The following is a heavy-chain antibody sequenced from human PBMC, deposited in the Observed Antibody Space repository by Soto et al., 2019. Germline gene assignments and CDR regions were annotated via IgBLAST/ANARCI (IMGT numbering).Heavy chain of an antibody. J-gene: IGHJ3*02. CDR1: GGSISSYY. CDR3: AGFSTTDLAFDI. Sequence: SETLSLTCTVSGGSISSYYWSWIRQPPGKGLEWIGYIYYSGSTNYNPSLKSRVTISVDTSKNQFSLKLSSVTAADTAVYYCAGFSTTDLAFDIWGQGTMVTVSS. V-gene: IGHV4-59*01. D-gene: IGHD4-17*01. CDR2: IYYSGST.